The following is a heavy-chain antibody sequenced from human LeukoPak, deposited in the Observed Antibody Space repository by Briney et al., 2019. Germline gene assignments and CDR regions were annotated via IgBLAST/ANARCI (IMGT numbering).Heavy chain of an antibody. CDR2: IIPIFGTG. D-gene: IGHD6-19*01. CDR3: ARGEIGWPYFHY. V-gene: IGHV1-69*06. Sequence: SVKVSCKASGGTFSSYAISWVRQAPGQGLEWMGRIIPIFGTGNYAQKFQGRVTITADKSTSTAYMELSSLRSEDTAVYYCARGEIGWPYFHYWPQGTLVTVSS. J-gene: IGHJ4*02. CDR1: GGTFSSYA.